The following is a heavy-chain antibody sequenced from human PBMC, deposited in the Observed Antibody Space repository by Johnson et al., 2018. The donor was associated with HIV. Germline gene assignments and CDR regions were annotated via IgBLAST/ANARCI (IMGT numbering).Heavy chain of an antibody. D-gene: IGHD6-13*01. Sequence: QVQLVEAGGGVVQPGGSLRLSCAASGFTFSSYGMHWVRQAPGKGLEWVAFIRSDGSNKSYADSVKGRFTISRDNSKNTLYLQMNSLRAEDTAVYYCASWGVGSSWNHDAFDSWCQGTMVTVSS. CDR1: GFTFSSYG. CDR3: ASWGVGSSWNHDAFDS. V-gene: IGHV3-30*02. CDR2: IRSDGSNK. J-gene: IGHJ3*02.